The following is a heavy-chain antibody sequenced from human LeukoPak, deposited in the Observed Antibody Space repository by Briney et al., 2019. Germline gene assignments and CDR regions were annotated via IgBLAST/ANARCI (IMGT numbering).Heavy chain of an antibody. CDR1: GFTFNSYA. D-gene: IGHD3-22*01. V-gene: IGHV3-23*01. CDR3: AKDLDDSSGYYPDY. Sequence: GGSLRLSCAASGFTFNSYAMSWVRQAPGKGLEGVSAISGSGGSTYYAGSVKCRFTISTDNSKNTLYLQMNSLRAEDTAVYYCAKDLDDSSGYYPDYWGQGALVTVSS. J-gene: IGHJ4*02. CDR2: ISGSGGST.